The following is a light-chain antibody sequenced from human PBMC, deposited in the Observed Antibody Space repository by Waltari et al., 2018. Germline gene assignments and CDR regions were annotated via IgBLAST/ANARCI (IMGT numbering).Light chain of an antibody. CDR3: SSRDSSATRF. V-gene: IGLV3-19*01. J-gene: IGLJ2*01. CDR1: SLRTSY. Sequence: SSELTQDPAVSVALGQTVRITCQGASLRTSYASWYQQKSGQAPILVLFGKNKRPPGIPDRFSGYNSETTTSLTITGAQAEDEADYYCSSRDSSATRFFGGGTRLTV. CDR2: GKN.